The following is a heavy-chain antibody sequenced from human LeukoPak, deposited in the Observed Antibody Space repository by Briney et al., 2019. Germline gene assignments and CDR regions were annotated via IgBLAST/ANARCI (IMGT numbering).Heavy chain of an antibody. CDR1: GGSISSYY. CDR2: FYISGST. V-gene: IGHV4-4*07. CDR3: ARDLDSSGYHVVDS. Sequence: PSETLSLTCTVSGGSISSYYWSWIRQPAGKGLEWIGRFYISGSTNYNPSLKSRVTMSVDTSKNQFSLRLNSVTAADTAVYYCARDLDSSGYHVVDSWGQGALVTVSS. J-gene: IGHJ4*02. D-gene: IGHD3-22*01.